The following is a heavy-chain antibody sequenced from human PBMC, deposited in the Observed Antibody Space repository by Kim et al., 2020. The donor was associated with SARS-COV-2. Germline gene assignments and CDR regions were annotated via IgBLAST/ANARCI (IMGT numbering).Heavy chain of an antibody. CDR3: ARDPPGN. V-gene: IGHV4-31*02. Sequence: YSGSTHYNPSLKSRVTISVDTSKNQFSLKLSSVTAADTAVYYCARDPPGNWGQGTLVTVSS. CDR2: YSGST. D-gene: IGHD3-10*01. J-gene: IGHJ4*02.